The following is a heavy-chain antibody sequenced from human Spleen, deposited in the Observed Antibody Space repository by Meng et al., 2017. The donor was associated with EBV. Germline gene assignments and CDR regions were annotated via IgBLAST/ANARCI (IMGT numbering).Heavy chain of an antibody. CDR3: ARDRCGGECYYAPFDY. Sequence: QVQLVKSGTEVKKPGASMKVSCKPSGYVFSNYGISWLRQAPGQGLEWMGWISGYSGNTNYPQKFQGRLIMTTDTSTSTAYMEVRSLRSDDTAVYYCARDRCGGECYYAPFDYWGQGTLVTVSS. V-gene: IGHV1-18*01. J-gene: IGHJ4*02. CDR1: GYVFSNYG. D-gene: IGHD2-21*01. CDR2: ISGYSGNT.